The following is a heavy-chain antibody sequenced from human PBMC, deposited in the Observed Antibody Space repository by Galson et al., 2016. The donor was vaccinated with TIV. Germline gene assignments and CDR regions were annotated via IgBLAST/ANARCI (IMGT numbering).Heavy chain of an antibody. Sequence: QSGAEVKKPGESLKISCKASGYNFISFWIGWVRQRPGKGLEWMGIIFPGDSDTTYSPSFRGQDTMSVDTSINTAYLQWNSLKASDTAIYYCARRNHKWGWEMLPWGQGTLVTVSS. CDR3: ARRNHKWGWEMLP. D-gene: IGHD2-15*01. CDR2: IFPGDSDT. CDR1: GYNFISFW. V-gene: IGHV5-51*03. J-gene: IGHJ5*02.